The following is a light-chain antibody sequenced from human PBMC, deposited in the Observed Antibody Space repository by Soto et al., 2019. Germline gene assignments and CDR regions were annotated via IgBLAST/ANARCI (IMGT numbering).Light chain of an antibody. Sequence: DIQMTQSPSTLSASVGDRVTITCRASQSISTWLAWYQQKPGKAPKLLIYQASSLESGVPSRFSDSGSGTEFTLTITSLQPDDFATYYCQQYDSYSETYGQGTKVEIK. CDR3: QQYDSYSET. CDR1: QSISTW. CDR2: QAS. V-gene: IGKV1-5*03. J-gene: IGKJ1*01.